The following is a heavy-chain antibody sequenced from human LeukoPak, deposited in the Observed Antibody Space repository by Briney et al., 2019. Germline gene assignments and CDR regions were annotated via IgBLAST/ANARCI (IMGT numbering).Heavy chain of an antibody. CDR3: AKDADNYYGSGSHFDY. J-gene: IGHJ4*02. Sequence: GGSLRLSCAASGFTFSSYGMHWVRQAPGKGLEWVAFIRYDGSNKYYADSVKGRFTISRDNSKNTLYLQMNSLRAEDTAVYYCAKDADNYYGSGSHFDYWGQGTLVTVSS. D-gene: IGHD3-10*01. V-gene: IGHV3-30*02. CDR1: GFTFSSYG. CDR2: IRYDGSNK.